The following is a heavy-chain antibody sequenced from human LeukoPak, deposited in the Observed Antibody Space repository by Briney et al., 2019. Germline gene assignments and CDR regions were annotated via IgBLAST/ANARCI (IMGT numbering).Heavy chain of an antibody. CDR3: AKDIQLSA. V-gene: IGHV3-23*01. Sequence: PGGSLRLSCAASGFNFNDAAMTWVRQAPGKGLEWVSLIASSGRNTYYTDSVRGRFTISRDNSKKTLSLQMNSLRVEDTAIYYCAKDIQLSAWGLVTMVTVSS. CDR1: GFNFNDAA. D-gene: IGHD5-24*01. J-gene: IGHJ3*01. CDR2: IASSGRNT.